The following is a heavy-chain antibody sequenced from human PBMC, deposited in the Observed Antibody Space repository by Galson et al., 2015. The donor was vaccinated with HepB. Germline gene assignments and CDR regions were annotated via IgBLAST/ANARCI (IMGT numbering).Heavy chain of an antibody. V-gene: IGHV3-48*01. J-gene: IGHJ6*03. Sequence: SLRLSCAASGFTYSTYSMNWVRQVPGKGLEWVSYISRSSSAIYYADSVKGRFTISRDNAKNSLYLQMNSLRVEDTAVYYCARSRFDFLSGYDYYMDVWVKGTTVTVSS. CDR3: ARSRFDFLSGYDYYMDV. D-gene: IGHD3-3*01. CDR1: GFTYSTYS. CDR2: ISRSSSAI.